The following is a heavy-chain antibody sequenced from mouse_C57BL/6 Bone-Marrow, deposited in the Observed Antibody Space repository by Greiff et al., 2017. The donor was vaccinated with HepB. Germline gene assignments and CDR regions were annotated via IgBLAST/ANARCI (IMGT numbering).Heavy chain of an antibody. CDR3: TTVDGSSPRDY. D-gene: IGHD1-1*01. V-gene: IGHV14-4*01. Sequence: EVKLVESGAELVRPGASVKLSCTASGFNIKDDYMHWVKQRPEQGLEWIGWIDPENGDTEYASKFQGKATITADTSSNTAYLQLSSLTSEDTAVYYCTTVDGSSPRDYWGQGTSVTVSS. CDR1: GFNIKDDY. CDR2: IDPENGDT. J-gene: IGHJ4*01.